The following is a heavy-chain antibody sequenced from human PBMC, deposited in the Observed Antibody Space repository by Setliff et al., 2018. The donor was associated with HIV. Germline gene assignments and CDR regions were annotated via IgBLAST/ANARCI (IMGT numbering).Heavy chain of an antibody. Sequence: ASVKVSCKASGGTFSSYAISWVRQAPGQGLEWMGGIIPIFGTANYAQKFQGRVTMTRNTSISTAYMELSSLTSEDTAVYYCARGDPRRGYSYGPEYMDVWGKGTTVTVSS. V-gene: IGHV1-69*05. D-gene: IGHD5-18*01. J-gene: IGHJ6*03. CDR3: ARGDPRRGYSYGPEYMDV. CDR1: GGTFSSYA. CDR2: IIPIFGTA.